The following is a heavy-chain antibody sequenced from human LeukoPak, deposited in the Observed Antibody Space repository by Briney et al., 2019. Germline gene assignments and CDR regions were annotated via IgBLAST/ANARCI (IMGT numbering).Heavy chain of an antibody. J-gene: IGHJ4*02. V-gene: IGHV4-38-2*01. CDR1: GYFISSGYY. CDR3: ARTIVATREGYSGN. CDR2: MYHSGIT. D-gene: IGHD6-6*01. Sequence: PSETLSLTCAVSGYFISSGYYWDWIRQPPGKGLEWIANMYHSGITHYNPSLKSRVTISLNTSKNQFSLKLTSVTAADTAVYYCARTIVATREGYSGNWGQGTLVTVSP.